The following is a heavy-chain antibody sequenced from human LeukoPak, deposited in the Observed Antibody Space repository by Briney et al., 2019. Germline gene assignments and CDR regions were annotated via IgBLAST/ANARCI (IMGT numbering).Heavy chain of an antibody. CDR2: IYTSGST. CDR1: GGSISSYY. CDR3: ARSRLEYYYDSSGYIDY. V-gene: IGHV4-4*07. Sequence: PSETLSLTCTVSGGSISSYYWSWIRQPAGKGLEWIGRIYTSGSTNYNPSLKSRVTISVDTSKNQFSLKLSSVTAADTAVYYCARSRLEYYYDSSGYIDYWGQGTLVTVSS. J-gene: IGHJ4*02. D-gene: IGHD3-22*01.